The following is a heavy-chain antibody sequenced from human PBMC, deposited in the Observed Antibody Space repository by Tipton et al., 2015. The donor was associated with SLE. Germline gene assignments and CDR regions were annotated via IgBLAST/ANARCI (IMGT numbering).Heavy chain of an antibody. V-gene: IGHV3-53*05. Sequence: SLRLSCAVSGFTVSDKYMNWFRQAPGEGLEWVSILYSGGSTYYKESVEGRLTISRDNSKNTLFLQMNNLRPDDTAVYFCARSSGGWFYDAFDIWGQGTLVTVSS. J-gene: IGHJ3*02. D-gene: IGHD2-15*01. CDR3: ARSSGGWFYDAFDI. CDR2: LYSGGST. CDR1: GFTVSDKY.